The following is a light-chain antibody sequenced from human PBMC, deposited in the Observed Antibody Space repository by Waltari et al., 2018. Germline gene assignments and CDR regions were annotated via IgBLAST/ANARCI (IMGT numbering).Light chain of an antibody. V-gene: IGLV2-11*01. CDR3: CSYAGSYTWV. CDR1: ENDLGSYIY. J-gene: IGLJ3*02. Sequence: SALTQPRSVSGSPGQSVNIACTGTENDLGSYIYVSWHQQHPGKAPKLKILDVTKRPSGVPARLSGSKSGNTASLTISGLRAEDEAEYYCCSYAGSYTWVFGGGTKLTVV. CDR2: DVT.